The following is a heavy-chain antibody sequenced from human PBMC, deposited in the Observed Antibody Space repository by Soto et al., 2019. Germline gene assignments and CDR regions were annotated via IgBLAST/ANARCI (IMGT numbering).Heavy chain of an antibody. Sequence: GGSLRLSCAASGFTFSSYGMHWVRQAPGKGLEWVAVISYDGSNKYYADSVKGRFTISRDNSKNTLYLQMNSLRAEDTAVYYCARIRQQLVHYYYYGMDVWGQGTTVTVSS. J-gene: IGHJ6*02. CDR3: ARIRQQLVHYYYYGMDV. V-gene: IGHV3-30*03. CDR2: ISYDGSNK. CDR1: GFTFSSYG. D-gene: IGHD6-13*01.